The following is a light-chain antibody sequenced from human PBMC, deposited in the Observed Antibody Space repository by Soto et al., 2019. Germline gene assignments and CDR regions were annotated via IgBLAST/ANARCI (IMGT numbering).Light chain of an antibody. Sequence: QSVLTQPASVSGSPGQSITISCTGTSSDIGAYNYVSWYQQHPGKAPKLMIYDVSNRPSGLSNRFSGSKSGNTASLTISGLQAEDKADYYCSSYTSSATYVFGTGTKVTVL. CDR1: SSDIGAYNY. V-gene: IGLV2-14*01. J-gene: IGLJ1*01. CDR3: SSYTSSATYV. CDR2: DVS.